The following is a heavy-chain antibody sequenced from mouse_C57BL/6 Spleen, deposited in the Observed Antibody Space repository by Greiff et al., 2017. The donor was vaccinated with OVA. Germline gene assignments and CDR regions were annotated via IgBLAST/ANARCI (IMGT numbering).Heavy chain of an antibody. CDR1: GYTFTDYN. V-gene: IGHV1-18*01. CDR2: INPNNGGT. D-gene: IGHD1-1*01. J-gene: IGHJ4*01. Sequence: EVQLQESGPELVKPGASVKIPCKASGYTFTDYNMDWVKQSHGKSLEWIGDINPNNGGTIYNQKFKGKATLTVDKSSSTAYMELRSLTSEDTAVYYCARRTYYYGSVYYAMDYWGQGTSVTVSS. CDR3: ARRTYYYGSVYYAMDY.